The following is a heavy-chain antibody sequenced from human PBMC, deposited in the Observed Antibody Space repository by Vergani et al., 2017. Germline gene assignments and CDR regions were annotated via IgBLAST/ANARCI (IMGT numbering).Heavy chain of an antibody. V-gene: IGHV5-10-1*01. CDR1: GYSFNSYW. CDR2: IDPSDSYT. J-gene: IGHJ2*01. CDR3: AGSPPVAGIIPYWYFDL. D-gene: IGHD6-19*01. Sequence: EVQLVQSGAVVKQPGESLRISCKGSGYSFNSYWISWVRQLPGKGLECMGRIDPSDSYTNYSPSFQGHVPISADKYISTAYLQWSSLKASDTAMYYCAGSPPVAGIIPYWYFDLWGRGTLVTVSS.